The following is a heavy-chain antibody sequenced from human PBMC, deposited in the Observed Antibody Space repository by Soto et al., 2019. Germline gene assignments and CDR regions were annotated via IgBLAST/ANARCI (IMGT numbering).Heavy chain of an antibody. V-gene: IGHV3-23*01. D-gene: IGHD3-10*01. CDR3: AKDRVPYLITMVRGVLVQFDY. CDR2: ISGSGGST. J-gene: IGHJ4*02. CDR1: GFTFSSYA. Sequence: HPGGSLRLSCAASGFTFSSYAMSWVRQAPGKGLEWVSAISGSGGSTYYADSVKGRFTISRDNSKNTLYLQMNSLRAEDTAVYYCAKDRVPYLITMVRGVLVQFDYWGQGTLVTVSS.